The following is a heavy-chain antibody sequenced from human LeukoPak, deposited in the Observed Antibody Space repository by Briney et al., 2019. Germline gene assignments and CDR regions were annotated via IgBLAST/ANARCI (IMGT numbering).Heavy chain of an antibody. CDR3: ARCLGVGQWLAYNWFDP. D-gene: IGHD6-19*01. J-gene: IGHJ5*02. CDR2: IYYSGST. Sequence: PSETLSLTCTVSGGSISSSSYYWGWIRRPPGKGLEWIGSIYYSGSTYYNPSLKSRVTISVDTSKNQFSLRLSSVTAADTAVYYCARCLGVGQWLAYNWFDPWGQGTLVTVSS. V-gene: IGHV4-39*01. CDR1: GGSISSSSYY.